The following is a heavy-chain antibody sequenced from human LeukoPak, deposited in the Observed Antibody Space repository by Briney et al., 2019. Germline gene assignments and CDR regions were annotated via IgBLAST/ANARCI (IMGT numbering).Heavy chain of an antibody. D-gene: IGHD5-18*01. CDR1: GGSISSYY. Sequence: SETLSLTXTVSGGSISSYYWSWIRQPPGKGLEWIWYIYYSGSTNYNPSLKSRVTISVDTSKNQFSLKLSSVTAADTAVYYCARVPYSYGYPADYYYMDVWGKGTTVTVSS. CDR3: ARVPYSYGYPADYYYMDV. J-gene: IGHJ6*03. V-gene: IGHV4-59*01. CDR2: IYYSGST.